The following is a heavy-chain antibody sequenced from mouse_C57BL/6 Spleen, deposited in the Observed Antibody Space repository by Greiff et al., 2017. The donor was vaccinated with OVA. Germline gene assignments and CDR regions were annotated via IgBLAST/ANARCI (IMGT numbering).Heavy chain of an antibody. CDR1: GFTFSDYG. D-gene: IGHD4-1*01. V-gene: IGHV5-17*01. CDR2: ISSGSSTI. Sequence: EVQLVESGGGLVKPGGSLTLSCAASGFTFSDYGMHWVRQAPEKGLEWVAYISSGSSTIYYADTVKGRFTISRDNAKHTLCLQITSRRSEDTAMYYCARGYWGFAYWGQGTLVTVSA. J-gene: IGHJ3*01. CDR3: ARGYWGFAY.